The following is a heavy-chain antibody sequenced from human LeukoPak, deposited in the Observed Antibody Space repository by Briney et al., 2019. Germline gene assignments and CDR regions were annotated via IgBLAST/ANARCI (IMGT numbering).Heavy chain of an antibody. D-gene: IGHD3-9*01. Sequence: GGSLRLSCAASGFNVTNYAMHWVRQAPGKGLEWVAVISYDGSNKYYADSVKGRFTISRDNSKNTLYLQMNSLRAEDTAVYYCAKDLELRYFDWSEFDPWGQGTLVTVSS. V-gene: IGHV3-30*04. J-gene: IGHJ5*02. CDR3: AKDLELRYFDWSEFDP. CDR2: ISYDGSNK. CDR1: GFNVTNYA.